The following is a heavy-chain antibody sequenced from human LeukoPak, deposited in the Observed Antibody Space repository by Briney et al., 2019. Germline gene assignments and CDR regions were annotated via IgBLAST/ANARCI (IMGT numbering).Heavy chain of an antibody. D-gene: IGHD3-22*01. CDR3: ARAFDYYDSSGYYYGTWFDP. CDR1: GFTFSDYY. V-gene: IGHV3-11*05. CDR2: ISSSSSYT. Sequence: GGSLRLSCAASGFTFSDYYMSWVRQAPGEGLEWVSYISSSSSYTNYADSVKGRFTISRDNAKNSLYLQMNSLRAEDTAVYYCARAFDYYDSSGYYYGTWFDPWGQGTLVTVSS. J-gene: IGHJ5*02.